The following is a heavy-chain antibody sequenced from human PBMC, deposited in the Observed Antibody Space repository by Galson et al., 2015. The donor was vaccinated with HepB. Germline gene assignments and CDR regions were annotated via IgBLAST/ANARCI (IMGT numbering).Heavy chain of an antibody. CDR1: GYSFTSYW. J-gene: IGHJ2*01. Sequence: QSGAEVKKPGESLKISCKGSGYSFTSYWIGWMRQMPGKGLEWMGIIYPGDSDTRYSPSFQGQVTISADKSISTAYLQWSSLKASDTAMYYCARLGAILGMEDWYFDLWGRGTLVTVSS. CDR2: IYPGDSDT. CDR3: ARLGAILGMEDWYFDL. V-gene: IGHV5-51*01. D-gene: IGHD7-27*01.